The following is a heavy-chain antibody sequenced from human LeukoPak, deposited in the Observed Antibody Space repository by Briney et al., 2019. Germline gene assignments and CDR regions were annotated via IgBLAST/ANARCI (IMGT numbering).Heavy chain of an antibody. CDR1: GGSISSGSYC. CDR2: IYYSGST. CDR3: VRDLLFDP. V-gene: IGHV4-61*10. J-gene: IGHJ5*02. Sequence: SETLSLTCTVSGGSISSGSYCWSWIRQPAGKGLEWIGYIYYSGSTNYNPSLKSRVTISVDTSKNQFSLKLSSVTAADTAVYYCVRDLLFDPWGQGTLVTVSS.